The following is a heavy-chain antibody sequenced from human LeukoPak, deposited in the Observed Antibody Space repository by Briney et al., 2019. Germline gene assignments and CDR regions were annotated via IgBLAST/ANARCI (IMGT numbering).Heavy chain of an antibody. CDR3: ARGSSTAVVILDPYYFDS. V-gene: IGHV1-46*01. CDR1: GYDFTSYY. D-gene: IGHD3-22*01. J-gene: IGHJ4*02. Sequence: ASVKVSCKASGYDFTSYYMHWLRQAPGQGLEWMAIISPSSGSTSFAQKFQGRLSMTRDTSTSTVSMELRSLRSEDTAVYYCARGSSTAVVILDPYYFDSWGQGTLVTVSS. CDR2: ISPSSGST.